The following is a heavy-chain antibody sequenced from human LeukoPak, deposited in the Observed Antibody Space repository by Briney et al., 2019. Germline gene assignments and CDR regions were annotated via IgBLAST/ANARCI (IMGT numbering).Heavy chain of an antibody. CDR2: IYYSGST. V-gene: IGHV4-59*01. Sequence: PSETLSLTCTVSGGSISSYYWSWIRQPPGKGLEWIGYIYYSGSTNYNPSLKSRVTISVDTSKNQFSLKLSSVTAADTAVYYCASATFNYDSYYFDYWGQGTLVTVSS. CDR3: ASATFNYDSYYFDY. CDR1: GGSISSYY. J-gene: IGHJ4*02. D-gene: IGHD3-22*01.